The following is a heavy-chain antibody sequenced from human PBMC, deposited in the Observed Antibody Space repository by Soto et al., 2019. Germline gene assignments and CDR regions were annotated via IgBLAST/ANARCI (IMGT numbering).Heavy chain of an antibody. D-gene: IGHD5-18*01. CDR2: IYYSGST. CDR1: GGSISSGGYY. CDR3: AREGYGPNFDY. V-gene: IGHV4-31*03. J-gene: IGHJ4*02. Sequence: SETLSLTCTVSGGSISSGGYYWSWIRQHPGKGLEWIGYIYYSGSTYYNPSLKSRVTISVDTSKNQFSLKLSSVTAADTAVYYCAREGYGPNFDYWGQGTLVTVS.